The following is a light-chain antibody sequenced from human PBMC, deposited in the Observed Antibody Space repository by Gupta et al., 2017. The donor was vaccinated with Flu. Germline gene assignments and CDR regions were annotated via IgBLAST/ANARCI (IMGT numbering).Light chain of an antibody. J-gene: IGLJ3*02. V-gene: IGLV1-51*01. CDR1: NSNIGFAY. CDR2: DND. CDR3: GTWDSRLSAGE. Sequence: QSVLTQPPSVSAAPGQKVTISCSANNSNIGFAYVSWYQQFPGTAPKLLIYDNDKRPSGIPDRFSGSKSGTSAALGITGLQAGDEADYYCGTWDSRLSAGEFGGGTKLTVL.